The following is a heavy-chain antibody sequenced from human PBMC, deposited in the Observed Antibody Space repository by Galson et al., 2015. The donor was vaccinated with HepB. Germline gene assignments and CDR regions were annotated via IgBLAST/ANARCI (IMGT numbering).Heavy chain of an antibody. D-gene: IGHD6-19*01. Sequence: SLRLSCAASGLRFSYYYMTWIRQAPGKGLEWISYIDSSGDAIYSADSVKGRFAISSDNDENSLYLQMNSLRAEDTAVYYCAGSTGWYRVLDYWGRGTLVTVSS. CDR2: IDSSGDAI. CDR1: GLRFSYYY. V-gene: IGHV3-11*01. J-gene: IGHJ4*02. CDR3: AGSTGWYRVLDY.